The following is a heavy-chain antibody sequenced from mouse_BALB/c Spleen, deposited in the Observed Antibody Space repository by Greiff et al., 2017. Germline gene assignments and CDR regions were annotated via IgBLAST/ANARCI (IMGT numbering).Heavy chain of an antibody. Sequence: EVQLVESGGGLVKPGGSLKLSCAASGFTFSDYYMYWVRQTPEKRLEWVATISDGGSYTYYPDSVKGRFTISRDNAKNNLYLHMSSLKSEDTSMYYCARAFSVLGAMDYWGQGTSVTVSS. CDR3: ARAFSVLGAMDY. V-gene: IGHV5-4*02. J-gene: IGHJ4*01. D-gene: IGHD6-2*01. CDR2: ISDGGSYT. CDR1: GFTFSDYY.